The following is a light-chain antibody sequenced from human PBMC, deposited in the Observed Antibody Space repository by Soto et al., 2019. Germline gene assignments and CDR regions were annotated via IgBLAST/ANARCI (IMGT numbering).Light chain of an antibody. CDR2: GAS. J-gene: IGKJ1*01. Sequence: EIVLTQSPGTLSLSPGERATLSCRAGQSVTSTFLAWYQQKPGQAPRLLIYGASARATGIPDRFSGSGSGTDFTLSISRLEPEVFAVYYCQYSGSASGWTFGRGTRVEI. CDR3: QYSGSASGWT. CDR1: QSVTSTF. V-gene: IGKV3-20*01.